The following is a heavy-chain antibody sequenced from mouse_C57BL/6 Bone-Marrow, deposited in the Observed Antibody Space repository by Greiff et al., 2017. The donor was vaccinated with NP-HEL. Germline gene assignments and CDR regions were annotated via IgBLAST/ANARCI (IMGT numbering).Heavy chain of an antibody. Sequence: VKLMESGPGLVAPSQSLSITCTVSGFSLTSYAISWVRQPPGQGLEWLGVIWPGGGTNYNSAPKSRLTISKDNSKSQVFLKMNSLQTDDTARYYCARSRRGKNYFDYWGQGTTLTVSA. J-gene: IGHJ2*01. CDR1: GFSLTSYA. CDR3: ARSRRGKNYFDY. D-gene: IGHD2-12*01. V-gene: IGHV2-9-1*01. CDR2: IWPGGGT.